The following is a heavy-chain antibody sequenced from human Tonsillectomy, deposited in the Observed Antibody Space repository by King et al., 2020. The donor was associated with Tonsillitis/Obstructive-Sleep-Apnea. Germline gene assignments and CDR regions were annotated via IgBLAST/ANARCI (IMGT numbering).Heavy chain of an antibody. CDR2: LSGTGDNI. CDR3: AKDRSGNRNSGGDPYDI. D-gene: IGHD1-14*01. J-gene: IGHJ3*02. CDR1: GLTFGRYA. V-gene: IGHV3-23*01. Sequence: VQLLESGGGLVRPGGSLRLSCVGSGLTFGRYAMSWVRQAPGKGLKWVSGLSGTGDNIYYADSVKGRFTISRDNSKNTLYLQMNNLRGEDTAVYYCAKDRSGNRNSGGDPYDIRGLGTQVTV.